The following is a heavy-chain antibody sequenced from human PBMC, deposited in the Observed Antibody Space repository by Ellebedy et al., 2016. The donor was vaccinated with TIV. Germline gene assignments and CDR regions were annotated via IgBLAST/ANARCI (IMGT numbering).Heavy chain of an antibody. CDR1: GFTFGDYA. D-gene: IGHD3-16*01. CDR2: IRSKAYGGTT. V-gene: IGHV3-49*03. Sequence: GESLKISCTASGFTFGDYAMSWFRQAPGKGLEWVGFIRSKAYGGTTEYAASVKGRFTISRDDSKSIAYLQMNSLKTEDTAVYYCTRGVNGFDVYFDLWGRGTLVTVSS. CDR3: TRGVNGFDVYFDL. J-gene: IGHJ2*01.